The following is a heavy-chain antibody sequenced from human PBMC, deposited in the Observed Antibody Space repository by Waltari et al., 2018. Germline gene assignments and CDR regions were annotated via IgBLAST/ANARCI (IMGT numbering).Heavy chain of an antibody. CDR2: INQSGST. Sequence: QVLLQQWGAGLLKPSETLSLTCAVYGGSFSGYYWTWIRQPPGKGLEWIGEINQSGSTNDNPALRSRVTMSVDTSKNQFSLNLSSGTAADTAVYYCARGRNYTGHLPDYWGQGNMVTVSS. D-gene: IGHD1-7*01. CDR3: ARGRNYTGHLPDY. CDR1: GGSFSGYY. J-gene: IGHJ4*02. V-gene: IGHV4-34*01.